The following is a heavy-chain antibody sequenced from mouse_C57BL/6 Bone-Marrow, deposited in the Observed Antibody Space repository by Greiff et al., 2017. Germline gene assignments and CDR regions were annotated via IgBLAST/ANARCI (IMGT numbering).Heavy chain of an antibody. CDR3: AERGTGTYYAMDF. Sequence: EVQLQESGGGLVQPGGSLKLSCAASGFTFSDYYMYWVRQTPEKRLEWVAYISNGGGSTYYPDTVKGRFTISRDNAKNTLYMPMSRLKSEDSAMYYCAERGTGTYYAMDFWCQGTSVTVTA. J-gene: IGHJ4*01. CDR2: ISNGGGST. CDR1: GFTFSDYY. D-gene: IGHD4-1*01. V-gene: IGHV5-12*01.